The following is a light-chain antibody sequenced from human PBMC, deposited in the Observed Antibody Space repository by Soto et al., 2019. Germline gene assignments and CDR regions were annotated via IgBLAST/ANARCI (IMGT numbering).Light chain of an antibody. J-gene: IGKJ1*01. V-gene: IGKV1-5*03. CDR1: RSISTW. CDR2: QAT. CDR3: QQYINYSWT. Sequence: DIPMTQSPSTLSASVGDTVTITCRASRSISTWLAWYQQKPGKAPKLLIYQATNLEGGVPSRFSGSGSGTEFTLPISSLQPDDFATYYCQQYINYSWTFGPGTKVEIK.